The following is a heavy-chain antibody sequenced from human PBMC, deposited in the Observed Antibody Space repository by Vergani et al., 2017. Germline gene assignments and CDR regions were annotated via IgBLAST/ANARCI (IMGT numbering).Heavy chain of an antibody. D-gene: IGHD3-3*01. CDR1: GFTFSSYA. Sequence: EVQLLESGGGLVQPGGSLRLSCAASGFTFSSYAMSWVRQAPGKGLEWVSAISGSGGSTYYADSVKGRFTISRDNSNNTLYLQMNSLRAEDTAVYYCAKDYDFWSGYPYFDYWGQGTLVTVSS. V-gene: IGHV3-23*01. J-gene: IGHJ4*02. CDR2: ISGSGGST. CDR3: AKDYDFWSGYPYFDY.